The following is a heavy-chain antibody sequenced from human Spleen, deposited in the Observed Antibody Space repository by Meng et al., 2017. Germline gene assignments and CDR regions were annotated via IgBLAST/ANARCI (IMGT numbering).Heavy chain of an antibody. D-gene: IGHD3-10*01. V-gene: IGHV4-4*07. CDR3: AREDTVTSGTFDY. CDR2: IYSTGST. CDR1: GGSISNDY. Sequence: SETLSLTCSVSGGSISNDYWSWIRRPAGKGLEWIGRIYSTGSTNYNPSLKSRVTMSVDTSKNQFSLKMTSVTAADTAVYYCAREDTVTSGTFDYWGQGTLVTVSS. J-gene: IGHJ4*02.